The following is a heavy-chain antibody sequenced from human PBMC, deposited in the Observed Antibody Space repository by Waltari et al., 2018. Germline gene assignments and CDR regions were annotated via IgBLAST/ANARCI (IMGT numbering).Heavy chain of an antibody. D-gene: IGHD5-12*01. CDR2: VHYNGDT. CDR3: ARVSRGYRGSDRLLYFYSRDV. CDR1: ADSISAYS. Sequence: QVQLQASGPGLVRPSETLSLTCSVSADSISAYSWSWVRQPPGTGLEWIGCVHYNGDTNYSPSLESRITISVYTSKSQCSLMVSSVTAADTAVYYCARVSRGYRGSDRLLYFYSRDVWDKGTTVTVSS. J-gene: IGHJ6*03. V-gene: IGHV4-59*12.